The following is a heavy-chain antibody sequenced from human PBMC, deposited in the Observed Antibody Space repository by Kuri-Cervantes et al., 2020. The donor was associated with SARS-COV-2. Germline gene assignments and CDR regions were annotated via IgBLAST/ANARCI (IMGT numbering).Heavy chain of an antibody. CDR2: ISSSSSYI. Sequence: GGSLRLSCAASGFTFSSYGMHWVRQAPGKGLEWVSSISSSSSYIYYADSVKGRFTISRDNSKNTLYLQMNSLRAEDTAVYYCARDFSPYYYYMDVWGKGTTVTVSS. D-gene: IGHD2/OR15-2a*01. CDR1: GFTFSSYG. CDR3: ARDFSPYYYYMDV. V-gene: IGHV3-21*01. J-gene: IGHJ6*03.